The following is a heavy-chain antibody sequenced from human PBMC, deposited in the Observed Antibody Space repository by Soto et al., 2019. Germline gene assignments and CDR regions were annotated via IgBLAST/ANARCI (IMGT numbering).Heavy chain of an antibody. CDR1: GGSISRSTYY. D-gene: IGHD3-3*02. J-gene: IGHJ5*02. V-gene: IGHV4-39*01. CDR2: IYYSGST. Sequence: SETLSLTYTVSGGSISRSTYYWCWLRQPQGKGLEWIGSIYYSGSTYYNPSLKSRVTISVDTSKNQFSLKLSSVTAADTAVYYCASPKIAFYNWFDPWGQGTLVTVS. CDR3: ASPKIAFYNWFDP.